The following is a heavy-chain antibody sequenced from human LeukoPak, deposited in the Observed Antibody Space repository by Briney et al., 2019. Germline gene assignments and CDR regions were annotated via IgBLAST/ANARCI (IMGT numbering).Heavy chain of an antibody. Sequence: GGSLRLSCAASGFTCSSYAMHWVRQAPGKGREGVAVISYDGSNKDYADSVKGRFTISRDNSKNTLYVQMNSLRDEDTAVYYCARDGSLSITMDYWGQGTLVTVSS. CDR1: GFTCSSYA. D-gene: IGHD3-10*01. J-gene: IGHJ4*02. V-gene: IGHV3-30-3*01. CDR2: ISYDGSNK. CDR3: ARDGSLSITMDY.